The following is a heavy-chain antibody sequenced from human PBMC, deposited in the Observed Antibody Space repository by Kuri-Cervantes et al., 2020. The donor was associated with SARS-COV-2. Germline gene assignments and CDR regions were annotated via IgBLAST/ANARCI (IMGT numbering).Heavy chain of an antibody. V-gene: IGHV3-48*01. D-gene: IGHD3-3*01. CDR3: ARGDDITIFGVVIKGGTDY. CDR2: ISSSSTI. J-gene: IGHJ4*02. CDR1: GFTFSSYS. Sequence: GGSLRLSCAASGFTFSSYSMNWVRQAPGKGLEWVSYISSSSTIYYADSVKGRFTISRDNAKNSLYLQMNSLRAEDTAVYYCARGDDITIFGVVIKGGTDYWGQGTLVTVSS.